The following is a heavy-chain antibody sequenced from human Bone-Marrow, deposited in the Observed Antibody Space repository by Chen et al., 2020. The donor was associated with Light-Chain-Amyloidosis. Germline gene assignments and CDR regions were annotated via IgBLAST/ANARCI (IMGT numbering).Heavy chain of an antibody. CDR2: VSGSTVST. CDR3: TRKGGYFDF. CDR1: GFNFSSFG. Sequence: EVQLVESGGGLVQPGGSLRLSCATSGFNFSSFGMSWVRQAPGKGLEWVSTVSGSTVSTYYAGAVKGRFIISRDYSKSTLYLHMNSLRAWDTAVYFCTRKGGYFDFWGQGSLVTVSS. D-gene: IGHD3-10*01. J-gene: IGHJ4*02. V-gene: IGHV3-23*04.